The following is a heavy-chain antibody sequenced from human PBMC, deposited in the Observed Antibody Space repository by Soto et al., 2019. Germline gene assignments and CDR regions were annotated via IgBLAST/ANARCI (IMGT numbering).Heavy chain of an antibody. V-gene: IGHV4-61*01. CDR3: ARGSGRQRDYYYYGLDV. CDR1: GGSVRSGTYY. J-gene: IGHJ6*02. D-gene: IGHD1-26*01. CDR2: IYYSGYT. Sequence: PLETLSLTCTFSGGSVRSGTYYWSWIRQPPGKGLECIGYIYYSGYTSYNPSLKSRVTISVDTSKNQFSLKLSSVTAADTAVYYCARGSGRQRDYYYYGLDVWGQGTTVTVSS.